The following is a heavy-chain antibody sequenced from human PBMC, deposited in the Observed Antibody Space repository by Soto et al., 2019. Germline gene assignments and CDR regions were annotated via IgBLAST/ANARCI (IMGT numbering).Heavy chain of an antibody. V-gene: IGHV4-34*01. D-gene: IGHD6-6*01. CDR1: GGSFSGYY. Sequence: SETLSLTCAVYGGSFSGYYWSWIRQPPGKGLEWIGEINHSGSTNYNPSLKSRVTISVDTSKNQFSLKLSSVTAADTAVYYCARYGYSGSAGDYFDYWGQGTLVTVSS. J-gene: IGHJ4*02. CDR3: ARYGYSGSAGDYFDY. CDR2: INHSGST.